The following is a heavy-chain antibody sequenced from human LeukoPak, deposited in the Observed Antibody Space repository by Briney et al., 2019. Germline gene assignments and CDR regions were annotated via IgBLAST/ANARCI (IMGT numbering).Heavy chain of an antibody. CDR1: GYSFTSYW. CDR3: ARQPRHYDGRGSNAATYYFDY. D-gene: IGHD3-10*02. CDR2: IYPGESDT. J-gene: IGHJ4*02. V-gene: IGHV5-51*01. Sequence: GESLKISCKGSGYSFTSYWIGWVRQMPGKGLEWMGIIYPGESDTRYSPYFQGQVTMSAAKAISTAYLQWSSLKAPDPAMFSSARQPRHYDGRGSNAATYYFDYSGQATPATVSS.